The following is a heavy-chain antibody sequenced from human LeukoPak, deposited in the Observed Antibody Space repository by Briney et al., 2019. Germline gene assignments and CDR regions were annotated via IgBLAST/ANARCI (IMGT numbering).Heavy chain of an antibody. CDR3: ARSQSGVFDV. Sequence: GGSLRLSCVVSGFTFTNYWMQWVRQVPGKGLVWVARMNSDGTSIIHADSVKGRFTISRDNAENTLYLQMNSLRPEDAALYYCARSQSGVFDVWGQGTMVIVSS. D-gene: IGHD2-15*01. CDR2: MNSDGTSI. J-gene: IGHJ3*01. CDR1: GFTFTNYW. V-gene: IGHV3-74*01.